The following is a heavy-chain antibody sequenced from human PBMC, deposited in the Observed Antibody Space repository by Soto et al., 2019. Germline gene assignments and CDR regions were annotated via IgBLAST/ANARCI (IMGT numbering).Heavy chain of an antibody. V-gene: IGHV4-34*01. CDR2: INHSGST. Sequence: PSETLSLTCAVYGGSFSGYYWSWIRQPPGKGLEWIGEINHSGSTNYNPSLKSRVTISVDTSKNQFSLKLSSVTAADTAVYYCASFLASIAAPYYFDYWGQGTLVTV. CDR3: ASFLASIAAPYYFDY. CDR1: GGSFSGYY. D-gene: IGHD6-13*01. J-gene: IGHJ4*02.